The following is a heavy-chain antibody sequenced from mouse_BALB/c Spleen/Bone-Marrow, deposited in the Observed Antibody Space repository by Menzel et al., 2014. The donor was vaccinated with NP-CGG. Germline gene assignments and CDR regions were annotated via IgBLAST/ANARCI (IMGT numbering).Heavy chain of an antibody. CDR1: GYTFTSYW. D-gene: IGHD2-14*01. Sequence: VQLQQSGAELAKPGASVKMSCKASGYTFTSYWMHWVKQRPGQGLEWIGYINPSTGYTEYNQKFKDKATLTADESSSTAYMQLSSLTSEDSAVYYCARHYRYYFDYWGQGTTLTVSS. V-gene: IGHV1-7*01. CDR3: ARHYRYYFDY. CDR2: INPSTGYT. J-gene: IGHJ2*01.